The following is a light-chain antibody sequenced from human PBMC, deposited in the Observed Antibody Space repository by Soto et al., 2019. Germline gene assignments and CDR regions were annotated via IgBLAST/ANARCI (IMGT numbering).Light chain of an antibody. CDR2: SNN. CDR1: SSNIGSNT. Sequence: QSVLTQPPSASGTPGQRVTISCSVSSSNIGSNTVNWYQQLPGTAPKLLIYSNNQRPSGVPDRFSGSKSGTSASLAISGLQSEDEADYYCAAWDDSLNGHYVFGTGTKVTV. V-gene: IGLV1-44*01. J-gene: IGLJ1*01. CDR3: AAWDDSLNGHYV.